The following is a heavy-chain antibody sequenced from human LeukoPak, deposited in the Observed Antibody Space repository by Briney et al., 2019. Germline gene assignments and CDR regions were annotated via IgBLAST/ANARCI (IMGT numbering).Heavy chain of an antibody. CDR3: ARHDALYYYYGSGRVSYFDH. J-gene: IGHJ4*02. CDR2: IYYSGST. Sequence: SETLSLTCTVSGGSINSNTYFWGWIRQPPGKGLEWIGSIYYSGSTYYNPSLKSRVTISADTSKNQFSLKLSSVTAADTAVYYCARHDALYYYYGSGRVSYFDHWGQGTLVTVSS. V-gene: IGHV4-39*01. CDR1: GGSINSNTYF. D-gene: IGHD3-10*01.